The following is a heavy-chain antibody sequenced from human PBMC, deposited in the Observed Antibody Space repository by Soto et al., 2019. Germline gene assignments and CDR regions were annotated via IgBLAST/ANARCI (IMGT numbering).Heavy chain of an antibody. V-gene: IGHV3-48*03. Sequence: EVLMVESGGGSVQPGGSLRLSCAASGFSIKNFEVNWVRQAPGKGLQWIAYLSTSGGTIYYADSVKDRFIISRDDANNSAHLQMNSLRVEDTAVYYCASARRMLPAAAKSFGLDVWGQGTTVSVTS. J-gene: IGHJ6*02. CDR3: ASARRMLPAAAKSFGLDV. CDR1: GFSIKNFE. CDR2: LSTSGGTI. D-gene: IGHD2-2*01.